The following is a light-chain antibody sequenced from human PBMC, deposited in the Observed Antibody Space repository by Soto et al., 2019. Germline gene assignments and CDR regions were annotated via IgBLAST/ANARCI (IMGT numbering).Light chain of an antibody. V-gene: IGKV1-5*03. CDR3: QQYNSYPWT. J-gene: IGKJ1*01. CDR1: QSISSW. CDR2: KAS. Sequence: DIQITQSPSSLSASVGDRVTITCRASQSISSWLAWYQQKPGKAPKLLIYKASSLESGVPSRFSGSGSGTEFTLTISSLQPDDFETDYCQQYNSYPWTFGQGTKVDIK.